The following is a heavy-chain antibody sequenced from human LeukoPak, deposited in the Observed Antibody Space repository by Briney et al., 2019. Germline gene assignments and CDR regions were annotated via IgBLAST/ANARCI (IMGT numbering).Heavy chain of an antibody. CDR2: INHSGNT. V-gene: IGHV4-34*01. Sequence: SETLSLTCAVYGGSFSGYYWSWNRQPPGKGLEWIGEINHSGNTNYNPSLKCRVTISIDTSKNQFSLKLSSVTAADTAVYYCARGRRVIGFDYWGQGTLVTVSS. D-gene: IGHD2-21*01. CDR3: ARGRRVIGFDY. CDR1: GGSFSGYY. J-gene: IGHJ4*02.